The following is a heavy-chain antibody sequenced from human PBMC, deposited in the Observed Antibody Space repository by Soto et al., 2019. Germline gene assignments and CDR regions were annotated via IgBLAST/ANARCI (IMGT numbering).Heavy chain of an antibody. Sequence: ASVKVSCKSSGYTFNFYWITWGRQAPGQGLEWMGWISGFNGNTNYAADLQGRVTMTTDTSTSTAYTELRGLRSDDTAVYYCARIGVSSGHESPDFDSWGQGTLVTVSS. CDR2: ISGFNGNT. D-gene: IGHD3-16*01. CDR1: GYTFNFYW. V-gene: IGHV1-18*01. J-gene: IGHJ4*02. CDR3: ARIGVSSGHESPDFDS.